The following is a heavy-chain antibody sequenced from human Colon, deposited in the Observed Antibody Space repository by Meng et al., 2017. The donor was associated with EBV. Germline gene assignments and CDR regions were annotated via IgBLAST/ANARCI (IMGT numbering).Heavy chain of an antibody. CDR2: ITHRGSS. J-gene: IGHJ4*02. V-gene: IGHV4-34*02. Sequence: QQQPAVSELLMPAQHRSLTFAVDGGSCSGYYWSWIRQPPGRGLERFGEITHRGSSNDNPLRKSRVTISVDTSKKQFSLKLTSVTAADTAVYYCASSHSSKVGARRLDYWGQGTLVTVSS. D-gene: IGHD1-26*01. CDR3: ASSHSSKVGARRLDY. CDR1: GGSCSGYY.